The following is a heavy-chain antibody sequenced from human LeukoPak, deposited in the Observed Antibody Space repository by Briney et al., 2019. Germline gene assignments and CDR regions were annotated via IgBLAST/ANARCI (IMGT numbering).Heavy chain of an antibody. J-gene: IGHJ4*02. D-gene: IGHD3-10*01. CDR1: GFTFSSYS. V-gene: IGHV3-21*06. CDR2: ITGSGPYI. CDR3: VRDVGAVRGEVYFDY. Sequence: GGSLRLSCAASGFTFSSYSMNWVRQAPGRGLEWVSSITGSGPYILYADSVKHRFTISRDNTKNLLYLEMNSLRAEDTAMYFCVRDVGAVRGEVYFDYWGQGTLVTVSS.